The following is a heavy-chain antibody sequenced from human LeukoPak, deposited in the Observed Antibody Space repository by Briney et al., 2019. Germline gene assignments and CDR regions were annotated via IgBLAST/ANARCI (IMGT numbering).Heavy chain of an antibody. CDR1: GYTFTSYG. D-gene: IGHD3-10*01. CDR2: ISGYNGNT. CDR3: ARSSHRDGDTFDY. J-gene: IGHJ4*02. Sequence: ASVKVSCEASGYTFTSYGINWVRHAPGEGHEWMGCISGYNGNTNYAQKLQGRVTMTTDPSTTTAYMELRSLRSDDTAVYYCARSSHRDGDTFDYWGQGTLDSVS. V-gene: IGHV1-18*01.